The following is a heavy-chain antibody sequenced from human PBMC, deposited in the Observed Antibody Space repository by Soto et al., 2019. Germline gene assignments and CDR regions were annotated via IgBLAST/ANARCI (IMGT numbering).Heavy chain of an antibody. J-gene: IGHJ6*02. CDR3: AKGPMVRGATLGGYYYYGMDV. V-gene: IGHV4-59*01. CDR1: GGSISSYY. CDR2: IYYSGST. Sequence: QVQLQESGPGLVKPSETLSLTCTVSGGSISSYYWSWIRQPPGKGLEWIGYIYYSGSTNYNPSLKSRVTISVDTSKNQFSLKLSSVTAADTAVYYCAKGPMVRGATLGGYYYYGMDVWGQGTTVTVSS. D-gene: IGHD3-10*01.